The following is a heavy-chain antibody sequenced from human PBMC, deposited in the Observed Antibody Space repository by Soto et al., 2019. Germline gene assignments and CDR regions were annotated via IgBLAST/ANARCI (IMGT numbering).Heavy chain of an antibody. V-gene: IGHV4-31*03. Sequence: SETLGLPCTVAGGSFSDRGCYWFWNSQLPGKGLEWIGYIYYSGSTYYNPSLKRRFTISLDTSKNQFSLKLSSVTAADTAVYYCARATSFSGHHGYWGQGTLVSGSS. J-gene: IGHJ4*02. CDR1: GGSFSDRGCY. D-gene: IGHD2-8*02. CDR2: IYYSGST. CDR3: ARATSFSGHHGY.